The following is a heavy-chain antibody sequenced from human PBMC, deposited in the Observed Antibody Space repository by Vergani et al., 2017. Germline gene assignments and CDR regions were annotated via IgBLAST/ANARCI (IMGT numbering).Heavy chain of an antibody. Sequence: QLQLQESGPGLVKPSATLSLTCSVSGSSIRSSNYYWGWIRQPPGKGLEWIASIYYSGRTYYNPSLKSRVTISVVTSKNQFSLKLSSVTSADTAVYFGARHSTVEWLVKLGWIDPWGQGILVTVSS. CDR2: IYYSGRT. V-gene: IGHV4-39*01. CDR1: GSSIRSSNYY. J-gene: IGHJ5*02. CDR3: ARHSTVEWLVKLGWIDP. D-gene: IGHD6-19*01.